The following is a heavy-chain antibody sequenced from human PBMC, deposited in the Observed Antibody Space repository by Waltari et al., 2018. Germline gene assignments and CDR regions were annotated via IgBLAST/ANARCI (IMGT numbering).Heavy chain of an antibody. D-gene: IGHD2-2*01. Sequence: EVQLVQSGAEVKKPGESLKISCKGSGYSFTSYWIGWVRQMPGKGREWMGIIYPGDSDTRYSPSFQGQVTISADKSISTAYLQWSSLKASDTAMYYCASYVSNCSGTSCPPIDNWFDPWGQGTLVTVSS. CDR2: IYPGDSDT. V-gene: IGHV5-51*03. CDR1: GYSFTSYW. CDR3: ASYVSNCSGTSCPPIDNWFDP. J-gene: IGHJ5*02.